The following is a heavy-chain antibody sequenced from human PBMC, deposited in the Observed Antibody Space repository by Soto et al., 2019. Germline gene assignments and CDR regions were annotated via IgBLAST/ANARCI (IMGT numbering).Heavy chain of an antibody. Sequence: SDTLSLTCTVSGGSISVYYWSWIRQPPGKGLEWIGYMYNTGSTVYNPSFKSRVTIPVDTSKNQFSLKLNSVTAADTAVYYCARDLWGYCGTDCYPLDVWGQGTTVT. CDR2: MYNTGST. J-gene: IGHJ6*02. V-gene: IGHV4-59*01. CDR3: ARDLWGYCGTDCYPLDV. D-gene: IGHD2-21*02. CDR1: GGSISVYY.